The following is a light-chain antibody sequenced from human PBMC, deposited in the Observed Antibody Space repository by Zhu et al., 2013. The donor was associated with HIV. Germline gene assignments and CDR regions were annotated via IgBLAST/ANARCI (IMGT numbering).Light chain of an antibody. CDR2: GPS. V-gene: IGKV3-20*01. CDR1: QSVSSSY. CDR3: QLYGDSPRYT. J-gene: IGKJ2*01. Sequence: EIVLTQSPGTLSLSPGERATLSCRASQSVSSSYLAWYQQRPGQAPRLLVYGPSSRATGIPDRFSGSGSGTDFTLTISRLEPEDFGVYYCQLYGDSPRYTFGPGTKLEIK.